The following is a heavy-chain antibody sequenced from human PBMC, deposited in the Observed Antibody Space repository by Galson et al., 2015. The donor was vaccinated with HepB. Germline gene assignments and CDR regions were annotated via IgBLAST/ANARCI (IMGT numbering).Heavy chain of an antibody. V-gene: IGHV1-3*01. CDR2: INAGNGTT. J-gene: IGHJ4*02. D-gene: IGHD2-2*01. CDR3: ARSSLIVVVHADLFDF. Sequence: SVKVSCKASGYTFTSYAMNWVRQAPGQRLEWMGWINAGNGTTKYSQKFQGRVTITTDKSTSTAYMELSSLRSEDTAVYYCARSSLIVVVHADLFDFWGQGTLVPVSS. CDR1: GYTFTSYA.